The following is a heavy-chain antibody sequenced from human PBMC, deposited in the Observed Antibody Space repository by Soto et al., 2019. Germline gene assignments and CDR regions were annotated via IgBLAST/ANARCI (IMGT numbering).Heavy chain of an antibody. CDR1: GYTFTSYG. CDR3: ARDLDRQWLGHFDY. V-gene: IGHV1-18*01. J-gene: IGHJ4*02. CDR2: ISAYNGNT. D-gene: IGHD6-19*01. Sequence: GASVKVSCKDSGYTFTSYGISWVRQALGQGLEWMGWISAYNGNTNYAQKLQGRVTMTTDTSTSTAYMELRSLRSDDTAVYYCARDLDRQWLGHFDYWVQGTLVTVSS.